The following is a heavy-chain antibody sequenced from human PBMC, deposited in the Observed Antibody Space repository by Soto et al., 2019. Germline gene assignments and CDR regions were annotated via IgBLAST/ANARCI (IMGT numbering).Heavy chain of an antibody. D-gene: IGHD2-21*01. J-gene: IGHJ5*02. V-gene: IGHV4-59*01. CDR3: ARYSPPKKSFDSNPGWLDP. Sequence: WTWVRQPPGKGLEWIGYVYDSGTSKYNASLESRITMSLDKSRNQFSLSLSYVTAADTAVYFCARYSPPKKSFDSNPGWLDPWGQGTLVAVSS. CDR2: VYDSGTS.